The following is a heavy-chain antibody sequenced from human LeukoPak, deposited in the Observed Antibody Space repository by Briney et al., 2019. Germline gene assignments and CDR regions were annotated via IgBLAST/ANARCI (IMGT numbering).Heavy chain of an antibody. V-gene: IGHV3-23*01. J-gene: IGHJ4*02. D-gene: IGHD6-19*01. Sequence: GGSLILSCAASGFIFSNYAMSWVRRVPGRGLEWVSTISSRGDSTYVANSVKGRFTISRDNSKNSLYLQMNTVRAEDTAVYYCVKGPRPDITVAHTVENWGQGTLFTVSS. CDR3: VKGPRPDITVAHTVEN. CDR2: ISSRGDST. CDR1: GFIFSNYA.